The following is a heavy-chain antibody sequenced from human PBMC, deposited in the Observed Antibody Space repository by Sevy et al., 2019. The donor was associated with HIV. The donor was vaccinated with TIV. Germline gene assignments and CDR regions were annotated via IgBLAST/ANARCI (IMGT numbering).Heavy chain of an antibody. Sequence: GGSLRLSCTASGFTFGDYAVSWVRQAPGKGLEWVGFIRSKAFGGTTDFAASVKGRFTISRDDSKIIAYLQMNSLKTEDTAVYYCTRDRWQQVVRPHCDYWGQGTLVTVSS. CDR2: IRSKAFGGTT. CDR1: GFTFGDYA. D-gene: IGHD6-13*01. CDR3: TRDRWQQVVRPHCDY. J-gene: IGHJ4*02. V-gene: IGHV3-49*04.